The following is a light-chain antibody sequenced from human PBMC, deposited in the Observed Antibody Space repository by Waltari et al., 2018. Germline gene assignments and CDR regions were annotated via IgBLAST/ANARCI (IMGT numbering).Light chain of an antibody. V-gene: IGLV2-23*01. J-gene: IGLJ1*01. Sequence: QSALTQPASVSGSPGQSITISCTGTSSDVGSYNLVSWYQQHPGKAPNIMIDEGGQRPTGVPNRSSGHKSGTTAALTSSGLQAEDEADYYCCSYAGGDTYVFGTGTKVTVL. CDR1: SSDVGSYNL. CDR3: CSYAGGDTYV. CDR2: EGG.